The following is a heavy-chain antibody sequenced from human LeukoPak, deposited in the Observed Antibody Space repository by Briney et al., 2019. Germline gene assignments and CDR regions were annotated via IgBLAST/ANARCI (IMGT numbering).Heavy chain of an antibody. V-gene: IGHV3-74*01. CDR2: INSDGSST. Sequence: GGSLRLSCAASGFTFSSYWMHWVRQAPGKGLVWVSRINSDGSSTSYADSVKGRFIISRDNAKNTLYLQMNSLRAEDTAVYYCARDTHKYYYDSSGYYYSSRFDPWGQGTLVTVSS. J-gene: IGHJ5*02. CDR3: ARDTHKYYYDSSGYYYSSRFDP. D-gene: IGHD3-22*01. CDR1: GFTFSSYW.